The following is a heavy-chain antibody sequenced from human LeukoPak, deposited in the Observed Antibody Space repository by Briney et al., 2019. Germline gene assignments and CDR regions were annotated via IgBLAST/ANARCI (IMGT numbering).Heavy chain of an antibody. Sequence: PGGSLRLSCAASGFTFRSHGMHWVRQAPGKGLEWAAVIWYDGSHEEYADSVKGRFTISRDNSKNTLYLQMNSLRAEDTAAYYCAKDNPVRIWVVVPAAMTRPDYWGQGTLVTVSS. CDR2: IWYDGSHE. CDR3: AKDNPVRIWVVVPAAMTRPDY. V-gene: IGHV3-33*06. D-gene: IGHD2-2*01. J-gene: IGHJ4*02. CDR1: GFTFRSHG.